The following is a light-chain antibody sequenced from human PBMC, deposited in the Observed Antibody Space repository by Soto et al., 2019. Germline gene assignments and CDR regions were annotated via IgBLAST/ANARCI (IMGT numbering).Light chain of an antibody. CDR2: QAS. CDR1: QSVSSD. J-gene: IGKJ4*01. V-gene: IGKV3-11*01. CDR3: QQRRNWPLT. Sequence: EIELTQSPATRSLSLGERATLSCRASQSVSSDLAWYQQKPGKAPRLLIYQASNGATGIPSRFSGSGSGTYFTLTISSLEPEDVAVYYCQQRRNWPLTFGGGTKVEIK.